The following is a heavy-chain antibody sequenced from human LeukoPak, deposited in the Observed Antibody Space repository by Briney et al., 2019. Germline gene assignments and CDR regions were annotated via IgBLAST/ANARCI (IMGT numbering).Heavy chain of an antibody. CDR1: GGSISSYY. J-gene: IGHJ4*02. D-gene: IGHD3-10*01. CDR2: INYSGST. Sequence: SETLSLTCTVSGGSISSYYWSWIRQPPGKGLEWIGYINYSGSTNYNPSLKSRVTMSVDTSKNQFSLKLSSVTAADTAGYYCARGRFGGTSFVYWGQGTLVTVSS. V-gene: IGHV4-59*12. CDR3: ARGRFGGTSFVY.